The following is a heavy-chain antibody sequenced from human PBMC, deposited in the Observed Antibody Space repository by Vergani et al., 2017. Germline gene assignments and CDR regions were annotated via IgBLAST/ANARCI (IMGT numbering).Heavy chain of an antibody. Sequence: QVQLVQSGAEVKKPGSSVKVSCKASGGTFSSYTVTWVRQAPGQGLEWMGRIIPILGIPNYAQKLQGRVTITEDKSTNTAYMGLSSLRSEDTAVYYCARDRGTRTYGLDVWGQGTTVTVSS. CDR1: GGTFSSYT. CDR3: ARDRGTRTYGLDV. CDR2: IIPILGIP. V-gene: IGHV1-69*08. J-gene: IGHJ6*02. D-gene: IGHD3-16*01.